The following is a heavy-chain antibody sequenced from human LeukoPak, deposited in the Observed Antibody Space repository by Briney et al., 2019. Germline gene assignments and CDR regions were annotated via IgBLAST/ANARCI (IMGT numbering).Heavy chain of an antibody. D-gene: IGHD6-6*01. Sequence: PSETLSLTCTVSGGSISSYYWSWIRQPPGKGLEWIGYIYYSGSTNYNPSLKSRVNMSVDTSKTHFPLKLSSVPAADTAVYYCARGKLRSSPPFDNWGQGTLVTVSS. CDR2: IYYSGST. CDR1: GGSISSYY. V-gene: IGHV4-59*01. CDR3: ARGKLRSSPPFDN. J-gene: IGHJ4*02.